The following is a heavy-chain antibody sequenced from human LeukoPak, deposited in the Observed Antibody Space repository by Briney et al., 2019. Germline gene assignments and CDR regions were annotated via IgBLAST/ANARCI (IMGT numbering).Heavy chain of an antibody. CDR3: AKQLGYCSDGSCYFPY. J-gene: IGHJ4*02. CDR2: FSNNGGYT. D-gene: IGHD2-15*01. V-gene: IGHV3-23*01. CDR1: GFTFSSSA. Sequence: GGSLRLSCAASGFTFSSSAMSWVRQAPGKGLEWVSAFSNNGGYTYYADSVQGRFIISRDNSKSTLCLQMNSLRAEDTAVYYCAKQLGYCSDGSCYFPYWGQGTLITVSS.